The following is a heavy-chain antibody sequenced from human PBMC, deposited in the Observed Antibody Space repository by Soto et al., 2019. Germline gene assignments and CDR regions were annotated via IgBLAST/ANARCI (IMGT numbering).Heavy chain of an antibody. D-gene: IGHD6-13*01. J-gene: IGHJ4*02. CDR1: GGSISSGGYS. Sequence: SETLSITCAVSGGSISSGGYSWSWIRQPPGKGLEWIGYIYHSGSTYYNPSLKSRVTISVDRSKNQFSLKLSSVTAADTAVYHCARGGGSPYHNHEFDFWGQGTLVTVSS. CDR3: ARGGGSPYHNHEFDF. V-gene: IGHV4-30-2*01. CDR2: IYHSGST.